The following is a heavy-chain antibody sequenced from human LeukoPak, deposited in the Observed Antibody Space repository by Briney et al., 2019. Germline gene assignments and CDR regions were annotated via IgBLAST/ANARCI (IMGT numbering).Heavy chain of an antibody. J-gene: IGHJ3*02. CDR3: ATGIAAAGRYAFDI. D-gene: IGHD6-13*01. CDR2: IYYSGST. Sequence: NPSETLSLTCTVSGGSISSGRYYWSWIRQPAGKRLEWIGYIYYSGSTNYNPSLKSRVTISVDTSKNQFSLKLSSVTAADTAVYYCATGIAAAGRYAFDIWGQGTMVTVSS. V-gene: IGHV4-61*10. CDR1: GGSISSGRYY.